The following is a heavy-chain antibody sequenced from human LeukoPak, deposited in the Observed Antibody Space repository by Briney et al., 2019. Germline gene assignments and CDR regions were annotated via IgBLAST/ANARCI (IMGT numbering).Heavy chain of an antibody. CDR3: AGYVDTAMVV. J-gene: IGHJ4*02. CDR1: GFTFSSYA. V-gene: IGHV3-53*01. D-gene: IGHD5-18*01. Sequence: PGRSLRLSCAASGFTFSSYAMHWVRQAPGKGLEWVSVIYSGGSTYYADSVKGRFTISRDNSKNTLYLQMNSLRAEDTAVYYCAGYVDTAMVVWGQGTLVTVSS. CDR2: IYSGGST.